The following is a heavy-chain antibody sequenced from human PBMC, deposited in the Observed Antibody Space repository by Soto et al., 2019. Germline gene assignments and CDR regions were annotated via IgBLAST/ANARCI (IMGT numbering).Heavy chain of an antibody. CDR1: GFLFINAW. D-gene: IGHD1-26*01. CDR2: IKSETGGGTT. Sequence: EVQVVESGGGLVQPGKSLRLSCAASGFLFINAWMNWVRQAPGKGLEWVGRIKSETGGGTTDYAAPVKGRFTIARDDSKNMLYLQMNILKTEDTAVYYCTTTYTGGSFYTWGQGTLVTVSS. V-gene: IGHV3-15*07. J-gene: IGHJ5*02. CDR3: TTTYTGGSFYT.